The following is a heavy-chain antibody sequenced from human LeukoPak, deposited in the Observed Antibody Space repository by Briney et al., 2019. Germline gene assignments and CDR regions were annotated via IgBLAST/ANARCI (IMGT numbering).Heavy chain of an antibody. CDR3: ASRYCSSISCYDYYYGMDV. Sequence: SVKVSCKASGGTFSSYAISWVRQAPGQGLEWMGGIIPIFGTANYAQKFQGRVTITADKSTSTAYMELSSLRSEDTAVYYCASRYCSSISCYDYYYGMDVWGKGTTVTVSS. CDR2: IIPIFGTA. V-gene: IGHV1-69*06. D-gene: IGHD2-2*01. J-gene: IGHJ6*04. CDR1: GGTFSSYA.